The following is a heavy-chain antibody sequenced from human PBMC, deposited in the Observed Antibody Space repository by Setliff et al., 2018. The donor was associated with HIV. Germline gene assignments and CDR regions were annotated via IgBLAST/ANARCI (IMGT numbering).Heavy chain of an antibody. CDR3: AREGGDSSGYYYWFDP. J-gene: IGHJ5*02. D-gene: IGHD3-22*01. V-gene: IGHV1-69*13. CDR2: IIPIFGTA. CDR1: GGTFSSYA. Sequence: SVQVSCKASGGTFSSYAISWVRQAPGQGLEWVGGIIPIFGTANYAQKFQGRVTITADESTSTAYMELSSLRSEDTAVYYCAREGGDSSGYYYWFDPWGQGTLVTVSS.